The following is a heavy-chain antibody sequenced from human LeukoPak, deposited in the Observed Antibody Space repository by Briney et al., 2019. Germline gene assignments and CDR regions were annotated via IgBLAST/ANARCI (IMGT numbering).Heavy chain of an antibody. CDR3: ARDDCGGDCYLDY. D-gene: IGHD2-21*02. V-gene: IGHV4-59*01. CDR2: IYYSGST. Sequence: PSETLSLTCTVSGGSISSYYWSWIRQPPEKGLEWIGYIYYSGSTNYNPSLKSRVTISVDTSKNQFSLKLSSVTAADTAVYYCARDDCGGDCYLDYWGQGTLVTVSS. CDR1: GGSISSYY. J-gene: IGHJ4*02.